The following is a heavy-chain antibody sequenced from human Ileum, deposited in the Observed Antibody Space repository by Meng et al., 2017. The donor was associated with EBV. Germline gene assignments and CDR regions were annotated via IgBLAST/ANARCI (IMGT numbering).Heavy chain of an antibody. Sequence: HVQLQQWGVGLLKPSETLSLPCAVNGGSLSGAYWNWIRQPPGKGLEWIGEIIHGGSPSYNPSLKSRVTISIDTSKNQLSLMLSSVTAADTAVYYCARRPTGIDYWGQGTLVTVSS. CDR1: GGSLSGAY. V-gene: IGHV4-34*12. CDR3: ARRPTGIDY. D-gene: IGHD2-8*02. J-gene: IGHJ4*02. CDR2: IIHGGSP.